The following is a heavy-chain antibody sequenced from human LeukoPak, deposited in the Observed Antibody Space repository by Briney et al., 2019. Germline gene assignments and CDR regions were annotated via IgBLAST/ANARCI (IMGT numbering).Heavy chain of an antibody. V-gene: IGHV1-69*06. J-gene: IGHJ6*03. Sequence: ASVKVSCKASGYTFTSYGISWVRQAPGQGLEWMGGIIPIFGTANYAQKFQGRVTITADKSTSTAYMELSSLRSEDTAVYYCASMPTGYYYMAVWGKGTTVTVSS. CDR3: ASMPTGYYYMAV. CDR1: GYTFTSYG. CDR2: IIPIFGTA. D-gene: IGHD2-2*01.